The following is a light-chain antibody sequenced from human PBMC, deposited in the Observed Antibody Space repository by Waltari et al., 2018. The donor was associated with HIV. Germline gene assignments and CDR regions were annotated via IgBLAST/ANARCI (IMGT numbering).Light chain of an antibody. J-gene: IGLJ3*02. CDR3: CSYAGSSTWV. V-gene: IGLV2-23*02. CDR2: EVS. Sequence: SALTQPASVSGSPGQSITIPCTATSRDVGPYNPFPWYQQHPGKAPKLMIYEVSKRPSGVSNRFSGSKSGNTASLTISGLQAEDEADYYCCSYAGSSTWVFGGGTKLTVL. CDR1: SRDVGPYNP.